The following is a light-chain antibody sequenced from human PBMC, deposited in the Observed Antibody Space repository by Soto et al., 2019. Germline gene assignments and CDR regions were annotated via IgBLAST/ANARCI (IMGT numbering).Light chain of an antibody. CDR3: QQYVNGPPCT. J-gene: IGKJ1*01. Sequence: IVMTQSPDTLSVSPGDRATLTCRAMESVRNNLAWYQRRPGQDPRLHIYVAYTRATGIPASFSGSGAGTELTLTISSLQSEDFAVYYCQQYVNGPPCTFGQGTKVDIK. CDR1: ESVRNN. V-gene: IGKV3-15*01. CDR2: VAY.